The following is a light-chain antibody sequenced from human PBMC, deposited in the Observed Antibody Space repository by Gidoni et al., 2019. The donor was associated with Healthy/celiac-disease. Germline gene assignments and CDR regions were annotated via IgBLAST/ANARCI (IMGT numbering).Light chain of an antibody. CDR3: QSYDSSLSGVV. CDR2: GNS. J-gene: IGLJ2*01. Sequence: QSVLTQPPSVSGAPGPRVTISCPGSSSNIGAGYDVHWYQQLPRTAPKLLIYGNSNRPSGVPDRFSGSKSGTSASLAITGLQAEDEADYYCQSYDSSLSGVVFGGGTKLTVL. V-gene: IGLV1-40*01. CDR1: SSNIGAGYD.